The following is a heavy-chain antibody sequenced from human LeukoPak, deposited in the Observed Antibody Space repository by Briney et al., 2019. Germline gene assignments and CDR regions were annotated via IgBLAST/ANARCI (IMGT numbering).Heavy chain of an antibody. CDR2: IYYTGST. CDR1: GASINSSSYY. Sequence: PSETLSLTCTVSGASINSSSYYWGWIRQPPGKGLEWIGNIYYTGSTYYNPSLKSRVTISVDRSKNQFSLKVRSVTAADTAVYYCARGLGWGATIFDYWGQGALVTVSS. J-gene: IGHJ4*02. CDR3: ARGLGWGATIFDY. V-gene: IGHV4-39*07. D-gene: IGHD1-26*01.